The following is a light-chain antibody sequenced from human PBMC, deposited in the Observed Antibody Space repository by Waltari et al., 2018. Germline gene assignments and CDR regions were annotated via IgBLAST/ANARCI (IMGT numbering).Light chain of an antibody. V-gene: IGLV2-23*02. J-gene: IGLJ2*01. Sequence: QSALPQPASVSGSPGQSITVSCIGTRNDIGSYHFVSWFQQHPGKAPKLMIYDVSERPLGVSNRFSGSKSGNTASLTISGLQAEDEADYYCFSYAGSNSFAFGGGTRVTVL. CDR2: DVS. CDR1: RNDIGSYHF. CDR3: FSYAGSNSFA.